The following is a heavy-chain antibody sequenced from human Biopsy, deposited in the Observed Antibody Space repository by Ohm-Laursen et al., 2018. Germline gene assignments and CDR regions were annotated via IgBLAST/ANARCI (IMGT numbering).Heavy chain of an antibody. Sequence: SLRLSCAAPGFTFSDYSMNWVRQAPGKGLEWVLSISSSTSYIYYADSVKGRFTVSRDNAKNSLYLQMNSLRAEDTAVYYCARIRLVRKIISQPGDYWGQGTLVTVSS. J-gene: IGHJ4*02. CDR1: GFTFSDYS. D-gene: IGHD3-10*01. V-gene: IGHV3-21*01. CDR2: ISSSTSYI. CDR3: ARIRLVRKIISQPGDY.